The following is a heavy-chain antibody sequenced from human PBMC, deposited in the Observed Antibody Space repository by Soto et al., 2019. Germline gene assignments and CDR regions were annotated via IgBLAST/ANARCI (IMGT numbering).Heavy chain of an antibody. CDR3: AHRVLDRTSSWDVGFFDC. CDR1: GFSLSTSGVG. V-gene: IGHV2-5*02. CDR2: IYWDDDK. D-gene: IGHD1-26*01. Sequence: QITLKESGPTLVTPTQTLTLTCTFSGFSLSTSGVGVGWIRQPPGKALEYLALIYWDDDKRYSPSLKSRLSVTKDTSRNQVVLTMTNMAPADTGTYYCAHRVLDRTSSWDVGFFDCWGQGALVTVSS. J-gene: IGHJ4*02.